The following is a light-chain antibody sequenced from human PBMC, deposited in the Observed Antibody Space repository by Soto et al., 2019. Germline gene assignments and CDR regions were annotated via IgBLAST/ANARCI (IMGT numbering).Light chain of an antibody. CDR3: EHAAQWPRT. V-gene: IGKV2-30*01. CDR1: QSLVSSDGNTY. CDR2: KVP. Sequence: DVVMTQSPLSLPVTLGQPASISCRSSQSLVSSDGNTYLNWLHQRPGQSPRRLIYKVPNRDSVAADSFGGSDACSESKLTISGVEAEYAGVYYCEHAAQWPRTFGRGTKVDIK. J-gene: IGKJ3*01.